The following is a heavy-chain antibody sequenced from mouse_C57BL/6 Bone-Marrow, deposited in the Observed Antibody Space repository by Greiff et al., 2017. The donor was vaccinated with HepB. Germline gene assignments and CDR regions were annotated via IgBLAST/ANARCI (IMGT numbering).Heavy chain of an antibody. CDR1: GFTFSDYY. D-gene: IGHD2-14*01. J-gene: IGHJ4*01. CDR2: INYDGSST. Sequence: EVKLMESEGGLVQPGSSMKLSCTASGFTFSDYYMAWVRQVPEKGLEWVANINYDGSSTYYLDSLKSRFIISRDNAKNILYLQMSSLKSEDTATYYCARVYDDAMDYWGQGTSVTVSS. CDR3: ARVYDDAMDY. V-gene: IGHV5-16*01.